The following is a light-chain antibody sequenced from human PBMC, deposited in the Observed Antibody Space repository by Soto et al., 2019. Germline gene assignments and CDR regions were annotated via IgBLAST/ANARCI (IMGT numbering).Light chain of an antibody. CDR1: QGISTF. J-gene: IGKJ4*01. Sequence: DIQMTQSPSSLSASVGDRVTITCRTSQGISTFLNWYQQKPGKAPKLLIYTASSLQTGVPSRFSGGGSGTDFTLTISSLQPEDFATYYCHQSYSMPLTVGGGTKVDIK. CDR3: HQSYSMPLT. V-gene: IGKV1-39*01. CDR2: TAS.